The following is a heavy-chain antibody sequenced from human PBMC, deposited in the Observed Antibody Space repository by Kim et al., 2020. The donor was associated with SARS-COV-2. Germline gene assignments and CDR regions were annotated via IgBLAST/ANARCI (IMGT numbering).Heavy chain of an antibody. D-gene: IGHD3-10*01. CDR3: ARYNRITMVRGVITRYYFDY. V-gene: IGHV3-11*06. Sequence: RFTISRDNAKNSLYLQMNSLRAEDTAVYYCARYNRITMVRGVITRYYFDYWGQGTLVTVSS. J-gene: IGHJ4*02.